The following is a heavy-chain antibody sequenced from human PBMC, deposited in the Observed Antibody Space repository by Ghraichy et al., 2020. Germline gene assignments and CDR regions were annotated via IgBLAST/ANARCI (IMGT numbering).Heavy chain of an antibody. CDR2: IYYSGST. CDR1: GGSISSYY. J-gene: IGHJ2*01. CDR3: ARESGVTGYYYDSSGYYYWYFDL. D-gene: IGHD3-22*01. V-gene: IGHV4-59*01. Sequence: SETLSLTCTVSGGSISSYYWSWIRQPPGKGLEWIGYIYYSGSTNYNPSLKSRVTISVDTSKNQFSLKLSSVTAADTAVYYCARESGVTGYYYDSSGYYYWYFDLWGRGTLVTVSS.